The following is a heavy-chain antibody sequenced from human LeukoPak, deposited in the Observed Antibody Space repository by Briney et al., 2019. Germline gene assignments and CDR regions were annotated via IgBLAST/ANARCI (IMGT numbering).Heavy chain of an antibody. V-gene: IGHV3-15*01. CDR3: TASHYYGSGSPTFDY. CDR2: IKSKTDGGTI. D-gene: IGHD3-10*01. CDR1: GFTFSNGW. Sequence: GGSLRLSCAASGFTFSNGWMNWVRQAPGKGLEWVGRIKSKTDGGTIDYAAPVQGRFTISREDSKNTLYLEMNSLKTEDTAVYYCTASHYYGSGSPTFDYWGQGTLVSVSS. J-gene: IGHJ4*02.